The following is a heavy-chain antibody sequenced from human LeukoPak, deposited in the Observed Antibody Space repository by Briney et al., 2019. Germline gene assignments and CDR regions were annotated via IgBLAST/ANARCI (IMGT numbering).Heavy chain of an antibody. J-gene: IGHJ6*03. CDR2: MNPNSGNT. Sequence: ASVKVSCKASGYTFTSYDINWVRQATGQGLEWMGWMNPNSGNTGYAQKFQGRVTITRNTSISTAYMELSSLRSEDTAVYYCARGRLRLWLYYYYYMDVWGKGTTVTVSS. CDR3: ARGRLRLWLYYYYYMDV. D-gene: IGHD5-18*01. V-gene: IGHV1-8*03. CDR1: GYTFTSYD.